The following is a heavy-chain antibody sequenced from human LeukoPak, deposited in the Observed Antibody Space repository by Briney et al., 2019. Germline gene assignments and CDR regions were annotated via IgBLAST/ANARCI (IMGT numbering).Heavy chain of an antibody. CDR1: GYTFTGYY. J-gene: IGHJ3*02. CDR2: INPNSGGT. V-gene: IGHV1-2*02. D-gene: IGHD5-12*01. CDR3: ARARAGYSGYLDAFDI. Sequence: WASVKVSCKASGYTFTGYYMHWVRQARGQGLEWMGLINPNSGGTNYAQKFQGRVTMTRDTSISTAYMELSRLRSDDTAVYYCARARAGYSGYLDAFDIWGQGTMVTVSS.